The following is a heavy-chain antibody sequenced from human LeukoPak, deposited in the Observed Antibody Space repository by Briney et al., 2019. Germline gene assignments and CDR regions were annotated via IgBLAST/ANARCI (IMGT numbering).Heavy chain of an antibody. Sequence: PSETLSLTCTVSGGSISSSSYYWGWIRQPPGKGLEWIGNIFYSGSTYYNPSLKSRVTISVDTSKNQFSLMIRFVTAEDTAVYGSAGLVVGSATIDYWGQGTLVTVSS. V-gene: IGHV4-39*01. CDR1: GGSISSSSYY. CDR2: IFYSGST. J-gene: IGHJ4*02. D-gene: IGHD2-21*01. CDR3: AGLVVGSATIDY.